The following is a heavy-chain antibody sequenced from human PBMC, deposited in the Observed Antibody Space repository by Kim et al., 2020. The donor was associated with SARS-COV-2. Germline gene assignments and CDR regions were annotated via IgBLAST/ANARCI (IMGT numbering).Heavy chain of an antibody. V-gene: IGHV3-23*01. CDR1: GFAFSDYA. Sequence: GGSLRLSCAASGFAFSDYAMSWVRQAPGEGPEWVSAISGSGGNTYYADSVKGRFTISRDNSKNTLYLQMSSLRAEDTALYYCAKRTAAPGPYFDFWGQGTLVTLSS. J-gene: IGHJ4*01. CDR3: AKRTAAPGPYFDF. CDR2: ISGSGGNT. D-gene: IGHD6-13*01.